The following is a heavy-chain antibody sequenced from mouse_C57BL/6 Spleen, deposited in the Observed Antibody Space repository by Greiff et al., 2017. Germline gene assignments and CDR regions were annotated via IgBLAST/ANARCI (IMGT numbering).Heavy chain of an antibody. CDR3: AASNDWFAY. CDR2: ISSGSSTI. D-gene: IGHD2-5*01. J-gene: IGHJ3*01. CDR1: GFTFSDYG. V-gene: IGHV5-17*01. Sequence: EVKLLESGGGLVKPGGSLKLSCAASGFTFSDYGMNWVRQAPEKGLEWVAYISSGSSTIYYADTVKGRFTISRDNAKNTLFLQMTSLRSEDTAMYYCAASNDWFAYWGKGTLVTVSA.